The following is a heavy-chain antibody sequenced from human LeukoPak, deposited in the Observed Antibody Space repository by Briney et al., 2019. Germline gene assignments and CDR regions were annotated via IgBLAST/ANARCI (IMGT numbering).Heavy chain of an antibody. CDR1: EFTFKSYV. V-gene: IGHV3-21*01. J-gene: IGHJ4*02. D-gene: IGHD3-16*01. Sequence: GGSLRLSCAASEFTFKSYVMSWVRQAPGKGLEWVSSISSSSSYIYYADSVKGRFTISRDNAKNSLYLQMNSLRAEDTAVYYCARDPPLLGEYYFDYWGQGTLVTVSS. CDR2: ISSSSSYI. CDR3: ARDPPLLGEYYFDY.